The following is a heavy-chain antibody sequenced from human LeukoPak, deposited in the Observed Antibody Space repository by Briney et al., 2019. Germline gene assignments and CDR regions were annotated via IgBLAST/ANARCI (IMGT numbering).Heavy chain of an antibody. CDR3: ARDQYDYVWGSYRPYFDY. D-gene: IGHD3-16*02. V-gene: IGHV1-18*04. CDR2: ISPYNGNT. J-gene: IGHJ4*02. Sequence: ASVKVSCKASGYTFTSYGISWVRQAPGQGIEWMGSISPYNGNTNYAERLQGRVIMTTDTSTRTAYMELRSLRSDDTAVFYCARDQYDYVWGSYRPYFDYWGQGTLVTVSS. CDR1: GYTFTSYG.